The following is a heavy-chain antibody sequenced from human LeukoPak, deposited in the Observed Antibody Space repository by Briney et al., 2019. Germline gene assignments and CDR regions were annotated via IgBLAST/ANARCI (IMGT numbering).Heavy chain of an antibody. CDR3: ARRLTQYDCFDP. Sequence: SQTLSLTCAISGDSVSSNSVTWNWIRQSPSRGLEWLGRTYYRSTWYNDYAVSVRGRITVNPDTSKNQCSLHLNSVTPEDTAVYYCARRLTQYDCFDPWGQGILVTVSS. CDR2: TYYRSTWYN. J-gene: IGHJ5*02. D-gene: IGHD2-2*01. V-gene: IGHV6-1*01. CDR1: GDSVSSNSVT.